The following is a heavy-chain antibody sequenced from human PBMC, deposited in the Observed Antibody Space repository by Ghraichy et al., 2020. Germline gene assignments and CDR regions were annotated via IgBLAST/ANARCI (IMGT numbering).Heavy chain of an antibody. CDR3: ARAKVHYGQYGNWFDP. CDR2: IKQDGSDK. J-gene: IGHJ5*02. D-gene: IGHD4-17*01. Sequence: GESLNISCAASGSTVSSYWMTWVREAPGKGLEWVANIKQDGSDKNYVDSVKGRFTISRDNAKNSLYLQMNSLRAEDTAVYYCARAKVHYGQYGNWFDPWGQGTLVTVSS. CDR1: GSTVSSYW. V-gene: IGHV3-7*03.